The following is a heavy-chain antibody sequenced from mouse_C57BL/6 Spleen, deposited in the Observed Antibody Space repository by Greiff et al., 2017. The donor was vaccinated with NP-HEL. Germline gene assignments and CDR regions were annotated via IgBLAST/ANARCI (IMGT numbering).Heavy chain of an antibody. CDR2: IYPGDGDT. Sequence: VQRVESGPELVKPGASVKISCKASGYAFSSSWMNWVKQRPGKGLEWIGRIYPGDGDTNYNGKFKGKATLTADKSSSTAYMQLSSLTSEDSAVYFCARGTAQATGFAYWGQGTLVTVSA. V-gene: IGHV1-82*01. D-gene: IGHD3-2*02. CDR3: ARGTAQATGFAY. J-gene: IGHJ3*01. CDR1: GYAFSSSW.